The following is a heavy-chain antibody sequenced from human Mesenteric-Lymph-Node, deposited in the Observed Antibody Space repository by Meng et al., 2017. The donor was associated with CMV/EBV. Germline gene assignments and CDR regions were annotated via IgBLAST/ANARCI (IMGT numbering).Heavy chain of an antibody. Sequence: ASVKVSCKASGYTFSGYYMHWVRQAPGQGPEWMGRINPNSGGTKYAQKFQGRVAMTRDTSINTAYMELSRLTSDDTAVYYCARSGSSWYSGKRFDYWGQGTLVTVSS. CDR3: ARSGSSWYSGKRFDY. J-gene: IGHJ4*02. CDR2: INPNSGGT. V-gene: IGHV1-2*06. CDR1: GYTFSGYY. D-gene: IGHD6-13*01.